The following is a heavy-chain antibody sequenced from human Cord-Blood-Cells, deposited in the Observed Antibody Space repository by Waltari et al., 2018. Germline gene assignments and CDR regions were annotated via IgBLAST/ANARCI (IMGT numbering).Heavy chain of an antibody. D-gene: IGHD6-6*01. CDR1: GNTFRSHA. Sequence: QVQLVQPGAAVKRRGASVKAFCKDHGNTFRSHAMQRGHHAPGQRREWMGWINAGNGNTKYSQKFQGRVTITRDTSASTAYMELSSLRSEDTAVYYCARGSYSSSSWYFDLWGRGTLVTVSS. J-gene: IGHJ2*01. CDR2: INAGNGNT. V-gene: IGHV1-3*01. CDR3: ARGSYSSSSWYFDL.